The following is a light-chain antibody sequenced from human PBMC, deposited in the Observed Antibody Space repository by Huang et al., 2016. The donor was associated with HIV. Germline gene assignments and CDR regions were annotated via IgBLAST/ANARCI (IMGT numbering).Light chain of an antibody. CDR1: QGLSNS. Sequence: DIQMTQSPSSLSASVGDRVTITCRASQGLSNSLAWFQQKPGKAPKLLLYAASRLESGVPARVSGSGSGTDYTLTISSLQPEDFATYDCQQYYSNPTFGPGTKVHI. CDR3: QQYYSNPT. V-gene: IGKV1-NL1*01. CDR2: AAS. J-gene: IGKJ3*01.